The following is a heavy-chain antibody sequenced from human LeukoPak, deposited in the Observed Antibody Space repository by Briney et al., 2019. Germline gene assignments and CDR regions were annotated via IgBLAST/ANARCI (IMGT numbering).Heavy chain of an antibody. CDR3: ARSTAAMRYYYYYYMDL. D-gene: IGHD2-2*01. CDR1: GYSISSSNW. Sequence: PSDTLSLTCAVSGYSISSSNWWGWIRQPPGKGLEWIGYIYYSGSTYYNPSLKSRVTMSVDTSKNQFSLKLSSVTAVDTAVYYCARSTAAMRYYYYYYMDLWGKGTTVTVSS. J-gene: IGHJ6*03. V-gene: IGHV4-28*01. CDR2: IYYSGST.